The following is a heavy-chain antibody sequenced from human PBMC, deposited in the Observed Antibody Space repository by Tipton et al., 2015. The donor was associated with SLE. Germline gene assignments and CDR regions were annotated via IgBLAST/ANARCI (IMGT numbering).Heavy chain of an antibody. CDR2: IRYDGSNK. CDR1: GFTFSSYG. Sequence: GSLRLSCAASGFTFSSYGMHWVRQAPGKGLEWVAFIRYDGSNKYYADSVKGRFTISRENAKNSLYLQMNSLRAGDTAVYYCARAPVPSSSWDWYFDLWGRGTLVTVSS. CDR3: ARAPVPSSSWDWYFDL. D-gene: IGHD6-13*01. J-gene: IGHJ2*01. V-gene: IGHV3-30*02.